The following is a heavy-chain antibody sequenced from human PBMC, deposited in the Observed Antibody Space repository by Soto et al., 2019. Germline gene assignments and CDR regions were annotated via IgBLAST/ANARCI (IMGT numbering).Heavy chain of an antibody. CDR3: ARARTLGAGEYIVAKMGGCFYP. V-gene: IGHV4-61*01. CDR2: IYYSGLT. CDR1: GGSVSSWSYY. D-gene: IGHD5-12*01. J-gene: IGHJ5*02. Sequence: SETLSLTCTVSGGSVSSWSYYMSWIRQPPGKGLEWIGCIYYSGLTNYNPSRKRGVTIPVDSSKNQFSLKVSSVTAADSALNYSARARTLGAGEYIVAKMGGCFYPWGKHSMVAVSS.